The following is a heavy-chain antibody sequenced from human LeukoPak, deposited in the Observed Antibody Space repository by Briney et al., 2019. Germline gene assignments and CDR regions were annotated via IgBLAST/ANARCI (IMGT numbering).Heavy chain of an antibody. CDR3: ARAGTAGGYYFDY. J-gene: IGHJ4*02. CDR2: IYYSGST. V-gene: IGHV4-39*01. D-gene: IGHD3-16*01. CDR1: GGSISSSSYY. Sequence: SETLSLTCTVSGGSISSSSYYWGWIRQPPGKGLEWIGSIYYSGSTYYNPSLKSRVTISVDTPKNQFSLKLSSVTAADTAVYYCARAGTAGGYYFDYWGQGTLVTVSS.